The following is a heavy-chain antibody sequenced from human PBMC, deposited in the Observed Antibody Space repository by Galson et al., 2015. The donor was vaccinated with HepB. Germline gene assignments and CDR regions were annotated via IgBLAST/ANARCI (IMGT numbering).Heavy chain of an antibody. CDR2: ISAYNGNT. CDR1: GYTFTSYG. Sequence: SVKVSCKASGYTFTSYGISWVRQAPGQGLEWMGWISAYNGNTNYAQKLQGRVTMTTDTSTSTAYMELRSLRSDDTAVYYCARDRVYYGSGSYYRGNFDYWGQGTLVTVSS. D-gene: IGHD3-10*01. V-gene: IGHV1-18*01. J-gene: IGHJ4*02. CDR3: ARDRVYYGSGSYYRGNFDY.